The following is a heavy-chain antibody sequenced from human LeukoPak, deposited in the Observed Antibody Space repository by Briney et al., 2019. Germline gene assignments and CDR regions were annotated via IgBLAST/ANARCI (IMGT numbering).Heavy chain of an antibody. D-gene: IGHD2-2*02. V-gene: IGHV3-21*01. J-gene: IGHJ4*02. CDR3: AREGEGYCSTTSCYRGFDY. Sequence: GGSLRLSCAASGFTFSSYSMNWVRQAPGKGLEGGSSISTSSNYIYYANSVKGRFTISRDKSENSLYLQMNSPRAEDTAVYYCAREGEGYCSTTSCYRGFDYWGQGTLVTVSS. CDR2: ISTSSNYI. CDR1: GFTFSSYS.